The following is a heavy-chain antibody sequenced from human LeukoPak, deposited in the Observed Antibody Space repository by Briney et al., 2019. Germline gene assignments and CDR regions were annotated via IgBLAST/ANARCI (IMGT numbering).Heavy chain of an antibody. V-gene: IGHV3-23*01. D-gene: IGHD3-22*01. CDR3: AKVDYYDRIDAFDI. J-gene: IGHJ3*02. Sequence: VGCLRLSCAASGFTFDSYAMSWVRQAPGKGLEWVSGMSGSGGSTYYADSVKGRFTISRDNSKNTLYLQMNSLRAEDTAVYYCAKVDYYDRIDAFDIWGQGTMVTVSS. CDR1: GFTFDSYA. CDR2: MSGSGGST.